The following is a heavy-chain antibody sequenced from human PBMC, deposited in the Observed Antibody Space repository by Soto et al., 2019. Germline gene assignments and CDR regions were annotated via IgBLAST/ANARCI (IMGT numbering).Heavy chain of an antibody. V-gene: IGHV1-2*02. Sequence: ASVKVSCKASGYTFSGYYMHWVRQAPGQGLEWMGWINANSGDTNYAQKLQGRVTMTRDTSTSTAYMELSSLRSDDTAVYYCARVGVRGYDFPFDPWGQGTLVTVSS. J-gene: IGHJ5*02. CDR2: INANSGDT. CDR3: ARVGVRGYDFPFDP. D-gene: IGHD3-3*01. CDR1: GYTFSGYY.